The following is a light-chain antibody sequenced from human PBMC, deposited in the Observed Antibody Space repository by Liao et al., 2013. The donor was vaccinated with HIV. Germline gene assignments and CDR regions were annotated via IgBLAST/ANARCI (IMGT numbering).Light chain of an antibody. CDR3: QVWDSSSDQM. J-gene: IGLJ3*02. CDR2: YDS. Sequence: SYXLTQPPSVSVAPGKTARITCGGNNIGSKSVHWYQQKPGQAPVLVIYYDSDRPSGIPERFSGSNSGNTATLTISRVEAGDEADYYCQVWDSSSDQMFGGGTKLTVL. CDR1: NIGSKS. V-gene: IGLV3-21*04.